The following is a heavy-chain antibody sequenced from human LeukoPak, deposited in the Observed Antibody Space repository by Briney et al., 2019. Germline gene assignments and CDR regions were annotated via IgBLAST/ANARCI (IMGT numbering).Heavy chain of an antibody. CDR3: TREGGSGWAPFDY. CDR2: VTAFTDDT. J-gene: IGHJ4*02. D-gene: IGHD6-19*01. CDR1: GYTLSDFG. V-gene: IGHV1-18*01. Sequence: ASVTVSCKASGYTLSDFGINWVRQASGQGLEWVGWVTAFTDDTKSAQKFQGRVTMTTDTSTNTAYLELRSLRSDDTAVYFCTREGGSGWAPFDYWGQGTLVTVSS.